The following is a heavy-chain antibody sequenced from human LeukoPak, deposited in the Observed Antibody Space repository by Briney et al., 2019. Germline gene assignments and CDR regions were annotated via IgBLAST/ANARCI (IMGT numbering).Heavy chain of an antibody. CDR2: IKQDGSEK. J-gene: IGHJ5*02. D-gene: IGHD1-1*01. V-gene: IGHV3-7*03. Sequence: GGSLRLSCAASGFTFSSYWMSWVRQAPGKGLEWVANIKQDGSEKYYVDSVKGRFTISRDNSKNTLYLQMNSLRAEDTAVYYCAKAWEVEYNWFDPWGQGTLVTVSS. CDR1: GFTFSSYW. CDR3: AKAWEVEYNWFDP.